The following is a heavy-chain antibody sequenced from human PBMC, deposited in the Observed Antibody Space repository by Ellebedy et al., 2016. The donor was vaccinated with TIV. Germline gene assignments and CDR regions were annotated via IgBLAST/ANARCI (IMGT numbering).Heavy chain of an antibody. J-gene: IGHJ5*01. D-gene: IGHD1/OR15-1a*01. CDR2: IYPGDSDT. CDR3: ARRGQNWNNGKDNWFDS. Sequence: GESLKISCQASGYSFTSNWIGWVRQMPGKGLEWVGIIYPGDSDTRYSPSFQGQVTISADESINTAYLQWSSLRASDTAMYYCARRGQNWNNGKDNWFDSWGQGTLVTVSS. CDR1: GYSFTSNW. V-gene: IGHV5-51*01.